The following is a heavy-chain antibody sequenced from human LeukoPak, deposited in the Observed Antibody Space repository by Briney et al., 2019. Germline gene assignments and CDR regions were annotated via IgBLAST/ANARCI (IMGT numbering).Heavy chain of an antibody. CDR2: INPSGGST. V-gene: IGHV1-46*01. D-gene: IGHD1-26*01. J-gene: IGHJ4*02. Sequence: ASVKVSCTASGYTFTSYYMHWVRQAPGQGLEWMGIINPSGGSTSYAQKFQGRVTMARDTSTSTVYMELSSLRSEDTAVYYCARDEVGATDYWGQGTLVTVSS. CDR3: ARDEVGATDY. CDR1: GYTFTSYY.